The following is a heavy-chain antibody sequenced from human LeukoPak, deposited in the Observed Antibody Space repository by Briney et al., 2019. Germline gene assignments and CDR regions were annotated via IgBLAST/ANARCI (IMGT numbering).Heavy chain of an antibody. Sequence: PAGGSLRLSCAASGFTFSSYWMSWVRQAPGKGLEWVSAISGSGGSTYYADSVKGRFTISRDNSKNTLYLQMNSLRAEDTAVYYCAKESKVSSSWDYGMDVWGQGTTVTVSS. D-gene: IGHD6-13*01. J-gene: IGHJ6*02. CDR2: ISGSGGST. CDR3: AKESKVSSSWDYGMDV. CDR1: GFTFSSYW. V-gene: IGHV3-23*01.